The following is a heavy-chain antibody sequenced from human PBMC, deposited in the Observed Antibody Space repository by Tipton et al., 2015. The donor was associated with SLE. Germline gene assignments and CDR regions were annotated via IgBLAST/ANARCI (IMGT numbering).Heavy chain of an antibody. CDR3: SEGYYFDY. CDR2: IYYSGGT. J-gene: IGHJ4*02. CDR1: GGSISGHY. V-gene: IGHV4-59*11. Sequence: TLSLTCTVSGGSISGHYWSWIRQSPEKGLEYIGYIYYSGGTNYNPSLKSRVTISVDTSKNQFSLRLSSVTAADTAAYYCSEGYYFDYWGQGTLVTVSS.